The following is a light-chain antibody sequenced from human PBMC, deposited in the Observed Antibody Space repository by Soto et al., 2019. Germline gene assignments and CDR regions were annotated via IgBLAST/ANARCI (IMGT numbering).Light chain of an antibody. V-gene: IGLV1-44*01. J-gene: IGLJ2*01. CDR3: ASWDDSLNGVV. Sequence: QSVLTQPPSASGTHGQRVTISCSGGSSNIGSNSVNWYQQLPGTAPKLLIYGSNQRPSGVPDRFSGSKSGTSASLAISGRQSEDEADYYCASWDDSLNGVVFGGGNKLTVL. CDR2: GSN. CDR1: SSNIGSNS.